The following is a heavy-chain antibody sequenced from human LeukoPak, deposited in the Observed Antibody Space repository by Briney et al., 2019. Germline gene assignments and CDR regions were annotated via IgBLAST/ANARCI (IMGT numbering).Heavy chain of an antibody. CDR3: AKDTDKWLVDAFDI. Sequence: GGSLRLSCAASGLTFTRYWMHWVRQAPGKGLVWVSRINSDGSSTSYADSVKGRFTISRDNSENTLYLQMNSLRAEDTAVYYCAKDTDKWLVDAFDIWGQGTMVTVSS. V-gene: IGHV3-74*01. CDR2: INSDGSST. CDR1: GLTFTRYW. D-gene: IGHD6-19*01. J-gene: IGHJ3*02.